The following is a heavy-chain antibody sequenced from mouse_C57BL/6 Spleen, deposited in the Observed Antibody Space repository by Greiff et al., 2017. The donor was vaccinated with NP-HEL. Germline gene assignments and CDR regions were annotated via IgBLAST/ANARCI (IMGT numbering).Heavy chain of an antibody. V-gene: IGHV1-64*01. CDR2: IHPNSGST. Sequence: QVQLQQPGAELVKPGASVKLSCKASGYTFTSYWMHWVKQRPGQGLEWIGMIHPNSGSTNYNEKFKSKATLTVDKSSSTAYMQLSSLTSEDSAVYYCARGPPSYYDYDGAMDYWGQGTSVTVSS. CDR3: ARGPPSYYDYDGAMDY. CDR1: GYTFTSYW. D-gene: IGHD2-4*01. J-gene: IGHJ4*01.